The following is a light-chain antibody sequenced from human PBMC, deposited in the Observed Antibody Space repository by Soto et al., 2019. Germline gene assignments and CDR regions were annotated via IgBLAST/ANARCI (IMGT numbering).Light chain of an antibody. V-gene: IGKV1-6*02. CDR1: QAIRND. CDR3: LQDDNYPRT. Sequence: IQMTQSPSSLSASVGDRVTITCRESQAIRNDLGWYQQKPGKAHTVLINGASNSQSGVQSRFSGSGSGTEFTLTISSLQPEDFATYFCLQDDNYPRTFGQGTKVDIK. J-gene: IGKJ1*01. CDR2: GAS.